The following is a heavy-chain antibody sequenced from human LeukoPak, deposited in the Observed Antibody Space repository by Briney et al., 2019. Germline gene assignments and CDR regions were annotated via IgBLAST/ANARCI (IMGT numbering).Heavy chain of an antibody. V-gene: IGHV3-30*12. J-gene: IGHJ4*02. D-gene: IGHD4-23*01. CDR1: GFNFKSYG. Sequence: GGSLRLSCATSGFNFKSYGMHWVRQAPGKGLEWVAAILPDGGNKHYADSVKGRVTISRDNSKNTLYLQMNSLRAEDTALYYCAIMTTVVTNFDYWGQGTLVTVSS. CDR3: AIMTTVVTNFDY. CDR2: ILPDGGNK.